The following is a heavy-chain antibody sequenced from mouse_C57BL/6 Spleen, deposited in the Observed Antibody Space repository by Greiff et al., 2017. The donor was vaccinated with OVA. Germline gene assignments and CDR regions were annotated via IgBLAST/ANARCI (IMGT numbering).Heavy chain of an antibody. CDR2: IWSGGST. Sequence: VKLMESGPGLVQPSQSLSITCTVSGFSLTSYGVHWVRQSPGKGLEWLGVIWSGGSTDYNAAFMSRLSITKDNSKSQVFFKMNSLQADDTAMYYRAIGSRLFAYWGQGTLVTVSA. D-gene: IGHD1-1*01. CDR3: AIGSRLFAY. CDR1: GFSLTSYG. J-gene: IGHJ3*01. V-gene: IGHV2-5*01.